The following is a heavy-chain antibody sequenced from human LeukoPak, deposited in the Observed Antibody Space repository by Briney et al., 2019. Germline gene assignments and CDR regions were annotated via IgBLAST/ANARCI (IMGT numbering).Heavy chain of an antibody. CDR2: IYPGDSDT. V-gene: IGHV5-51*01. Sequence: SCKGSXYGFTSYWIGWGRAMPGKGGGWMGIIYPGDSDTRYSPSFQGEVTISADKSISTAYLQWSSLKASDTAMYYCARLVDGSGSYSGFYGMDVWGKGTTVTVSS. CDR3: ARLVDGSGSYSGFYGMDV. J-gene: IGHJ6*04. D-gene: IGHD3-10*01. CDR1: XYGFTSYW.